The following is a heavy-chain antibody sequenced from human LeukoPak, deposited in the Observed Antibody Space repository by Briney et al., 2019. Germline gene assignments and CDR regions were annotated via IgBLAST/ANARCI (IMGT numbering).Heavy chain of an antibody. J-gene: IGHJ4*02. CDR2: TYYRSKWYN. V-gene: IGHV6-1*01. CDR3: ARRSPGRGDFDY. CDR1: GDGVSTNVAT. D-gene: IGHD3-10*01. Sequence: SQTLSLTCAISGDGVSTNVATWNWIRQSPSRGLEWLATTYYRSKWYNDFAVSVKSRIAINADTSKNQFSLQLNSMSPEDTAVYYCARRSPGRGDFDYWGPGTLVTVSS.